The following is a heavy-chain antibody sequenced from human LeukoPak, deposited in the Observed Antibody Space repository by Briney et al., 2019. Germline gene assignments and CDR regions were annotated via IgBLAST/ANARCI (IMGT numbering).Heavy chain of an antibody. CDR3: ARGIGGDYERFFYYFDY. Sequence: SQTLSLTCAISGDSVSSNSAAWNWIRQSPSRGLEWLGRTYYRSKWYNDYAVSVKSRVTINPDTSKNQFSLQLNSVTPEDTAVYYCARGIGGDYERFFYYFDYWGQGTLVTVSS. CDR2: TYYRSKWYN. V-gene: IGHV6-1*01. J-gene: IGHJ4*02. D-gene: IGHD4-17*01. CDR1: GDSVSSNSAA.